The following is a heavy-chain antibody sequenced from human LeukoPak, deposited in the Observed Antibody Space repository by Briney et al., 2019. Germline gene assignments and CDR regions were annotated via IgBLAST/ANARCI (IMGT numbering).Heavy chain of an antibody. J-gene: IGHJ6*03. D-gene: IGHD3-22*01. V-gene: IGHV4-4*07. CDR2: IYTSGSP. Sequence: PSETLSLTCTVSGGSISSYYWSWIRQPAGKGLEWIGRIYTSGSPTYNPSLKSRVTMSLGTSKNQFSLKLSSVTAADTAVYYCARENYYDSSGYYYYYMDVWGKGTTVTVSS. CDR3: ARENYYDSSGYYYYYMDV. CDR1: GGSISSYY.